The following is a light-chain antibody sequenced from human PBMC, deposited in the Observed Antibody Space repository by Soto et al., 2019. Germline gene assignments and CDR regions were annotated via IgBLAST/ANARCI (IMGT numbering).Light chain of an antibody. Sequence: QSVLTQPPSVSAAPGQKVTISCSGSSSNIGNNYVSWYQHLPGTAPKLLIYDNNKRPSGIPDRFSGSKSGTSATLGITGLQTGDEADYYCETWESSLSAVVFGGGTKLTV. CDR2: DNN. J-gene: IGLJ3*02. CDR3: ETWESSLSAVV. CDR1: SSNIGNNY. V-gene: IGLV1-51*01.